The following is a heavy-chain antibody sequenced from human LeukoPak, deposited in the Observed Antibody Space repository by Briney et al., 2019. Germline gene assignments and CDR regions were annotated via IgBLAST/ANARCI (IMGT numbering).Heavy chain of an antibody. CDR2: SNK. Sequence: SNKYYADSVKGRFTISRDTSKNTLYLQMNSLRAEDTAVYYCARDSRRYCSGGSCYSYFDYWGQGTLVTVSS. CDR3: ARDSRRYCSGGSCYSYFDY. V-gene: IGHV3-30-3*01. J-gene: IGHJ4*02. D-gene: IGHD2-15*01.